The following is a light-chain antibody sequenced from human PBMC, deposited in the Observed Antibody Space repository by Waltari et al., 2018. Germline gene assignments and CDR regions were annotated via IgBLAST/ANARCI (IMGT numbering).Light chain of an antibody. V-gene: IGLV1-40*01. CDR2: GNN. J-gene: IGLJ2*01. CDR3: QSYDSSLSGVL. Sequence: QSVLTQPPSVSGAPGPRLTISCTGTSSNIGAGYDVHWYLQLPGTAPKLLILGNNNRPSGVPDRFSASKSDTSASLAITGLQAEDEADYYCQSYDSSLSGVLFGGGTKLTVL. CDR1: SSNIGAGYD.